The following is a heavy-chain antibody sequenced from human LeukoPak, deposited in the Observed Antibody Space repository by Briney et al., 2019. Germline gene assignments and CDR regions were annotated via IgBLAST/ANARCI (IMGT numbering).Heavy chain of an antibody. CDR3: ARGSYYDFWSGPGAFDI. V-gene: IGHV1-2*02. Sequence: ASVKVSCKASGYTFTGYYMHWVRQAPGQGLEWMGWINPNSGGTNYAQKFQGRVTMTRDTSISTAYMELSRLRSDDTAVYYCARGSYYDFWSGPGAFDIWGQGTMVTVSS. D-gene: IGHD3-3*01. CDR1: GYTFTGYY. CDR2: INPNSGGT. J-gene: IGHJ3*02.